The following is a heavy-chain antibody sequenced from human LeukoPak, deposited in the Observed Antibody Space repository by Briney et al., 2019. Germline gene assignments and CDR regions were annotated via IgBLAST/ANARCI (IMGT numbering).Heavy chain of an antibody. CDR1: GYTFTSYD. D-gene: IGHD5-24*01. CDR3: ARDSRRDGDRNDY. Sequence: SVKVSCKASGYTFTSYDINWVRQATGQGLEWMGRIIPIFGTANYAQKFQGRVTITTDESTSTAYMEPSSLRSEDTAVYYCARDSRRDGDRNDYWGQGTLVTVSS. J-gene: IGHJ4*02. V-gene: IGHV1-69*05. CDR2: IIPIFGTA.